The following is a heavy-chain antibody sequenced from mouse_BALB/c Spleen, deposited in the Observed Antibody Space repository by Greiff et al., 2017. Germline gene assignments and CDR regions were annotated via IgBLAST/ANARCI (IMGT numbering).Heavy chain of an antibody. J-gene: IGHJ3*01. V-gene: IGHV5-9-3*01. D-gene: IGHD4-1*01. CDR3: ARQNWEAGAWFAY. CDR2: ISSGGSYT. CDR1: GFTFSSYA. Sequence: EVKVVESGGGLVKPGGSLKLSCAASGFTFSSYAMSWVRQTPEKRLEWVATISSGGSYTYYPDSVKGRFTISRDNAKNTLYLQMSSLRSEDTAMYYCARQNWEAGAWFAYWGQGTLVTVSA.